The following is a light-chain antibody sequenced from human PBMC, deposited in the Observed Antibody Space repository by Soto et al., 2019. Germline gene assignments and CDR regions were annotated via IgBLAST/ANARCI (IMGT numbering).Light chain of an antibody. CDR3: AAWDDSLNGFV. Sequence: QSALTQPPSASGTPGQRVTISCSGGTSNIGDNSVNWYQQPPGTAPKLLIYSSDQRPSGVSDRFSGSKSGTSASLAISGLQSEDEADYYCAAWDDSLNGFVFGTGTKLTVL. V-gene: IGLV1-44*01. CDR1: TSNIGDNS. J-gene: IGLJ1*01. CDR2: SSD.